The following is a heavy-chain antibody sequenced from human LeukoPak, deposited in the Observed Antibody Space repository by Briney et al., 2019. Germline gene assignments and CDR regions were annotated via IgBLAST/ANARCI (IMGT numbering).Heavy chain of an antibody. Sequence: GGSLRLSCTASGVTLSSYAMSWARQAPGKGLEWVSAISGSGGSTYYADSVKGRFTISRDNSKNTLYLQMNSLRAEDTAVYYCAKGGPTPKYYYGMDVWGQGTTVTVSS. CDR2: ISGSGGST. CDR3: AKGGPTPKYYYGMDV. V-gene: IGHV3-23*01. CDR1: GVTLSSYA. J-gene: IGHJ6*02.